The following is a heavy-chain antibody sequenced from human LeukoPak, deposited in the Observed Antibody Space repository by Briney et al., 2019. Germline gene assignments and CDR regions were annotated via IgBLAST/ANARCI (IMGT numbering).Heavy chain of an antibody. D-gene: IGHD3-9*01. Sequence: SVKVSCKASGGTFSSYAISWVRQAPGQGLEWMGGIIPIFGTANYAQKCQGRVTITAAESTSTAYMELSSLRSEDTAVYYCARVSKSTPEYDILTGYYMAFDYWGQGTLVTVSS. CDR3: ARVSKSTPEYDILTGYYMAFDY. CDR2: IIPIFGTA. J-gene: IGHJ4*02. CDR1: GGTFSSYA. V-gene: IGHV1-69*01.